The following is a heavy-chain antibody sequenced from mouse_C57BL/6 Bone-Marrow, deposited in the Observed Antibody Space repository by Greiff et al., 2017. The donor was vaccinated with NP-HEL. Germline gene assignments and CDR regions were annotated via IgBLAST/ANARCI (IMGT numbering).Heavy chain of an antibody. J-gene: IGHJ4*01. CDR1: GYTFTSYW. Sequence: VQLQQPGAELVRPGTSVKLSCKASGYTFTSYWMHWVKQRPGQGLEWIGVIDPSDSYTNYNQKFKGKATLTVDTSSSTAYMQLSSLTSEDSAVYYCARRYYGNPYAMDYWGQGTSVTVSS. D-gene: IGHD2-1*01. V-gene: IGHV1-59*01. CDR2: IDPSDSYT. CDR3: ARRYYGNPYAMDY.